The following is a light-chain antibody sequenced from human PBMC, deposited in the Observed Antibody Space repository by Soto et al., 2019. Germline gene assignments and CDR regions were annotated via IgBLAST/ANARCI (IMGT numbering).Light chain of an antibody. CDR1: QSVNSN. Sequence: EIVMTQSPVTLSVSPGDRATLSCRASQSVNSNFAWYQQKPGQTPKLLIYVASTRATGIPARFSGSGSGTEFTLTISSLQSEDFAVYYCQQYNVWPLPFGGGTKVEFK. CDR2: VAS. V-gene: IGKV3-15*01. J-gene: IGKJ4*01. CDR3: QQYNVWPLP.